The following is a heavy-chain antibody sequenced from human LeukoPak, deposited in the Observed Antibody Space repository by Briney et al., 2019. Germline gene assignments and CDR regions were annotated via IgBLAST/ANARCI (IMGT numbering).Heavy chain of an antibody. CDR2: ISSSGGTT. CDR3: AKAGIAVPATPEY. D-gene: IGHD6-19*01. V-gene: IGHV3-23*01. CDR1: GFTFSSYA. J-gene: IGHJ4*02. Sequence: GGSLRLSCAASGFTFSSYAMNWVRQAPGKGPEWVSVISSSGGTTYYSDSVKGRFIISRDNSKNTLYLQMNSLRAEDTAVYYCAKAGIAVPATPEYCGQGTQVSVSS.